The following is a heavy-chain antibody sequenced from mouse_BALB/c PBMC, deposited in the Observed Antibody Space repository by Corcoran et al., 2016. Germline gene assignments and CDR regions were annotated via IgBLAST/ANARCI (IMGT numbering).Heavy chain of an antibody. CDR2: INTYTGEP. CDR3: ARWGSSYYYAMDY. V-gene: IGHV9-1*02. J-gene: IGHJ4*01. D-gene: IGHD1-1*01. Sequence: QIQLVQSGPELKKPGETVKISCKASGYTFTNYGMNWVKQAPGKGLKWMGWINTYTGEPTYADDFKGRFAFSLETSASTAYLQINNLKNEDMATYFCARWGSSYYYAMDYWGQGTSVTVSS. CDR1: GYTFTNYG.